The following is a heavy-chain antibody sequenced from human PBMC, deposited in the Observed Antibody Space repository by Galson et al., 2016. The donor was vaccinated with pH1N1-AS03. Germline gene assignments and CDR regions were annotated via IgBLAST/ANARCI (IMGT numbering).Heavy chain of an antibody. CDR1: GFTFSDYD. CDR2: ISSSSSPI. CDR3: ARVSGGSRLLIFDF. J-gene: IGHJ4*02. D-gene: IGHD3-10*02. Sequence: SLRLSCAASGFTFSDYDMSWIRQAPGKGLEWVSSISSSSSPIYYADSVKGRFTTSRDNAKNSVYLQMNSLRAEGTAVYYCARVSGGSRLLIFDFWGQGTLVTVSS. V-gene: IGHV3-11*04.